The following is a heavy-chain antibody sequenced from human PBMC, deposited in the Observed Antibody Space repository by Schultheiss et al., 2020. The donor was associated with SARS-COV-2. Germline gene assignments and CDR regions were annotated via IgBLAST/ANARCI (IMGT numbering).Heavy chain of an antibody. Sequence: GGSLRLSCAASGFTFSSYSMNWVRLAPGKGLEWVSAISGSGGSTYYADSVKGRFTISRDNAKNSLYLQMNSLRAEDTAVYYCARGDSSGFHVDYWGQGTLVTVSS. CDR1: GFTFSSYS. D-gene: IGHD3-22*01. CDR3: ARGDSSGFHVDY. CDR2: ISGSGGST. V-gene: IGHV3-21*01. J-gene: IGHJ4*02.